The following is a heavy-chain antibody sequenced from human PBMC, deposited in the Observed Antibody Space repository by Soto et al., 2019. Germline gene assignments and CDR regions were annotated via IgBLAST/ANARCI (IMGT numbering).Heavy chain of an antibody. V-gene: IGHV1-18*03. J-gene: IGHJ6*02. CDR3: ARIKCSGGSCSYYYGMDV. D-gene: IGHD2-15*01. Sequence: QVQLVQSGAEVKKPGASVKVSCKASGYTFTSYGISWVRQAPGQGLEWMGWISAYNGNTNYAQKLQGRVTMTTDTSTSTAYMELRSLRSDDMAVYYCARIKCSGGSCSYYYGMDVWGQGTTVTVSS. CDR2: ISAYNGNT. CDR1: GYTFTSYG.